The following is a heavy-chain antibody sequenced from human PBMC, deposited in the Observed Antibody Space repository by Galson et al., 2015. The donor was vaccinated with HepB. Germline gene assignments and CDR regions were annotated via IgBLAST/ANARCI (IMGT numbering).Heavy chain of an antibody. CDR3: ARGTSADGGNSVY. J-gene: IGHJ4*02. CDR1: GYTFSNYG. Sequence: SVKVSCKASGYTFSNYGITWVRQAPGQGLEWMGWISANNGNTNYAQKFKGRVTMTTDTSTSTAFMELRSLRSDDTAVYYCARGTSADGGNSVYWGQGTLVTVSS. V-gene: IGHV1-18*01. CDR2: ISANNGNT. D-gene: IGHD4-23*01.